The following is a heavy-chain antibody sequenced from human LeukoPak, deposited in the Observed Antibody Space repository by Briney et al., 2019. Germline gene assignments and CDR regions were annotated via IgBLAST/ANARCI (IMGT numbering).Heavy chain of an antibody. Sequence: ASVKVSCKASGYTFTSYGITWVRQAPGQRLEWMGWISAYNGNTNYAQKLRGRVTMTTDTSTSTAYMELRSLRSDDTAVYYCARGFVSGSYYGLDYWGQGTLVTVSS. CDR2: ISAYNGNT. CDR1: GYTFTSYG. J-gene: IGHJ4*02. D-gene: IGHD1-26*01. V-gene: IGHV1-18*01. CDR3: ARGFVSGSYYGLDY.